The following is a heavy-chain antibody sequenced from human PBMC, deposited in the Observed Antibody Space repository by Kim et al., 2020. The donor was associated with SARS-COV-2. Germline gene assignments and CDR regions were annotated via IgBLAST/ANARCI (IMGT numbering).Heavy chain of an antibody. CDR1: GFTFSSYG. J-gene: IGHJ6*02. CDR3: AKCAGQQWLVPSDDYYGMDV. CDR2: ISYDGSNK. D-gene: IGHD6-19*01. V-gene: IGHV3-30*18. Sequence: GGSLRLSCAASGFTFSSYGMHWVRQAPGKGLEWVAVISYDGSNKYYADSVKGRFTISRDNSKNTLYLQMNSLRAEDTAVYYCAKCAGQQWLVPSDDYYGMDVWGQGTTVTVSS.